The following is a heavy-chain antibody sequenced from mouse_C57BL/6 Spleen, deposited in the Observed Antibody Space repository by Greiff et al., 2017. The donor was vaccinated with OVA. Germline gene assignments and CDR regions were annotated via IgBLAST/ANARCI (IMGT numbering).Heavy chain of an antibody. D-gene: IGHD1-1*01. J-gene: IGHJ1*03. CDR2: IDPEDGDT. CDR3: TTCSYYGSSEAYFDV. V-gene: IGHV14-1*01. CDR1: GFNIKDYY. Sequence: VQLQQSGAELVRPGASVKLSCTASGFNIKDYYMHWVKQRPEQGLEWIGRIDPEDGDTEYAPKFQGKATMTADTSSNTAYLQLSSLTSEDTAVYYFTTCSYYGSSEAYFDVWGTGTTVTVSS.